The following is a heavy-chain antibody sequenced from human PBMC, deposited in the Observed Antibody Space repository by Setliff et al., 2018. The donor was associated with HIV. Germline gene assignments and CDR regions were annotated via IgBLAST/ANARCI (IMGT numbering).Heavy chain of an antibody. CDR1: GFTFSNAW. J-gene: IGHJ4*02. D-gene: IGHD2-21*01. CDR3: TTGTRLVD. V-gene: IGHV3-15*01. CDR2: IKSRGDGETS. Sequence: GGSLRLSCAASGFTFSNAWMTWVRQAPGKGLEWVGRIKSRGDGETSDSAAPVKGRFTISRDDSKNTLYLQMNSLKIEDTAVYYCTTGTRLVDWGQGALVTVSS.